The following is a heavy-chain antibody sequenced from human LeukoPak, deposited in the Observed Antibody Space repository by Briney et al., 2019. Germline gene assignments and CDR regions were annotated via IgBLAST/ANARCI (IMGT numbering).Heavy chain of an antibody. D-gene: IGHD2-2*01. V-gene: IGHV1-2*06. J-gene: IGHJ5*02. Sequence: ASVKVSCKASTYTLTSYAISWMRQAPGQGLEWMGRINPNSGGTNYAQKFQGRVTMTRDTSISTAYMELSRLRSDDTAVYYCARVAVYCSSTSCFRVWFDPWGQGTLVTVSS. CDR3: ARVAVYCSSTSCFRVWFDP. CDR1: TYTLTSYA. CDR2: INPNSGGT.